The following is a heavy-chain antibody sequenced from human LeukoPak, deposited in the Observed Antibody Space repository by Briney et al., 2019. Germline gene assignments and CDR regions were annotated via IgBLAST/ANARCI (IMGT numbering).Heavy chain of an antibody. J-gene: IGHJ4*02. D-gene: IGHD1-20*01. V-gene: IGHV3-64*01. Sequence: GGSLRLSCAASGFTFSSYAMHWVRQAPGKGLEYASAISSNGGSTYYANSVKGRFTISRDNSKNTLYLQMGSLRAEDMAVYYCARVGTDNWNDSDYWGQGTLVTVSS. CDR2: ISSNGGST. CDR3: ARVGTDNWNDSDY. CDR1: GFTFSSYA.